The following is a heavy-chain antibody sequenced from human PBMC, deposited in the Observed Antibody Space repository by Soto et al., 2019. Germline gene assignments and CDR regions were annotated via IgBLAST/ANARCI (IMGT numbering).Heavy chain of an antibody. J-gene: IGHJ5*02. Sequence: ASVKVSCKTSGYIFTSSPLNWFRQAPGQRPEWVGWIHTGNGDTKYSQKFQGRLTLTRDTSASTGYMELSSLRSEDTAVYFCEREGGIPWGQGTLVTVPQ. CDR2: IHTGNGDT. D-gene: IGHD3-16*01. CDR3: EREGGIP. V-gene: IGHV1-3*04. CDR1: GYIFTSSP.